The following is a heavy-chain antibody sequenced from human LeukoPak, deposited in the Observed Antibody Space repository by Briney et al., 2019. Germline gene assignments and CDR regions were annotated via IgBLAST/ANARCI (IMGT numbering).Heavy chain of an antibody. CDR1: GFTVSSNY. CDR2: IYSGGST. Sequence: GGSLRLSCAASGFTVSSNYMSWVRQAPGKGLEWVSVIYSGGSTYYADSVKGRFTISRDNSKNTLYLQMNSLRAEDTAVYYCAKDGEMATIIYYFDYWGKGTTVTVSS. J-gene: IGHJ4*03. CDR3: AKDGEMATIIYYFDY. D-gene: IGHD5-24*01. V-gene: IGHV3-53*01.